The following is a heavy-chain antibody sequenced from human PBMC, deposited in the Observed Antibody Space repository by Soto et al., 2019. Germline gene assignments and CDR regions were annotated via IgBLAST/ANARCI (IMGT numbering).Heavy chain of an antibody. CDR2: IYPSDSDT. CDR3: ATGRVSTSTSDY. D-gene: IGHD1-1*01. V-gene: IGHV5-51*01. J-gene: IGHJ4*02. Sequence: PGESLKISCKGSGYNFAGYWVAWVRQMPGKGLELMGIIYPSDSDTRYRPSFQGQVTISADKSISSAYLQWSSLRASDTAMYYCATGRVSTSTSDYWGQGTPGTVSA. CDR1: GYNFAGYW.